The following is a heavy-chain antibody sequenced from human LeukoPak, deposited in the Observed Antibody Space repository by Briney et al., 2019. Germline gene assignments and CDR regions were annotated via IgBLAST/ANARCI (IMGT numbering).Heavy chain of an antibody. J-gene: IGHJ4*02. CDR3: AKDMAAYYYASGNIDS. V-gene: IGHV3-43D*03. CDR1: GFTFDDYA. D-gene: IGHD3-10*01. Sequence: GGSLRLSCAASGFTFDDYAMHWVRQAPRKGLEWVSRITWDGGSPYYADSVKGRFTTSRDNSKNSLYLQMHSLRADDTSLYYCAKDMAAYYYASGNIDSWGQGTLVTVSS. CDR2: ITWDGGSP.